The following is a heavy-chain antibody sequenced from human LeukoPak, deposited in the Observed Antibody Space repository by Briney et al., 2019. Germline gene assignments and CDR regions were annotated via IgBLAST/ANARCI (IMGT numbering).Heavy chain of an antibody. Sequence: SQTLSLTCAISGDSVSSNSAAWNWIRQSPSRGLEWLGRTYYRSKWYNDYAVSVKSRITINPDTSKNQFSLQLNSVTPEDTAVYYCARAGYYDSSGYLRNWFDPWGQGTLVTVSS. CDR2: TYYRSKWYN. V-gene: IGHV6-1*01. D-gene: IGHD3-22*01. CDR1: GDSVSSNSAA. J-gene: IGHJ5*02. CDR3: ARAGYYDSSGYLRNWFDP.